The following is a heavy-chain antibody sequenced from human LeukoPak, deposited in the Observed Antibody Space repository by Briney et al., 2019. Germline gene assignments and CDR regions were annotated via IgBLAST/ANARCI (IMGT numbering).Heavy chain of an antibody. J-gene: IGHJ6*02. V-gene: IGHV1-24*01. CDR2: FDPEDGET. D-gene: IGHD4-17*01. Sequence: GASVKVSCTTSGYTFTDYGITWVRQAPGKGLEWMGGFDPEDGETIYAQKFQGRVTMTEDTSTDTAYMELSSLRSEDTAVYYCATDTGGDYFSYYYGMDVWGQGTTVTVSS. CDR3: ATDTGGDYFSYYYGMDV. CDR1: GYTFTDYG.